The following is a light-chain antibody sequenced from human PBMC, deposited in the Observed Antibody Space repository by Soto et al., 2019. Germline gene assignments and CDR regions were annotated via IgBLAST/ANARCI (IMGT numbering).Light chain of an antibody. CDR2: GAS. V-gene: IGKV3-20*01. CDR1: QSVSSSY. Sequence: ETVMTQSPGTLSLSPGERATLSCRASQSVSSSYLAWYQQKPGQAPRLLIYGASTRATGIPDRFSGSGSGTDFTLTISRLEPEDFAVYYCQQYGRSPWTFGQGTKVDIK. J-gene: IGKJ1*01. CDR3: QQYGRSPWT.